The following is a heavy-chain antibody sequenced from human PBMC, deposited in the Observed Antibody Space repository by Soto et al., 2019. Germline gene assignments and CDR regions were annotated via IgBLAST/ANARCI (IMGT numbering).Heavy chain of an antibody. Sequence: SETLSLTCAVSGGSISSGGYSWSWIRQPPGKGLEWIGYIYHSGSTYYNPSLKSRVTISVDRSKNQFSLKLSSVTAADTAVYYCARDRAAFPLYDSSGYYGVYYYGMDVWGQGTTVTVSS. CDR1: GGSISSGGYS. CDR2: IYHSGST. J-gene: IGHJ6*02. D-gene: IGHD3-22*01. CDR3: ARDRAAFPLYDSSGYYGVYYYGMDV. V-gene: IGHV4-30-2*01.